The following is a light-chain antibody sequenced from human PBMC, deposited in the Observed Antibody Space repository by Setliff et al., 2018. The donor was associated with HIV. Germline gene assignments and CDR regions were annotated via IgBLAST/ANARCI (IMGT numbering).Light chain of an antibody. CDR3: CSNTGSNTFV. V-gene: IGLV2-23*01. J-gene: IGLJ1*01. Sequence: QSVLTQPASVSGSVGQAITISCTGTSSDFGSYHLVSWYQQHPDKGPKLMIYAGTRRPSGVSNRFSGSKSGNVASLTISGLQAEDEADYYCCSNTGSNTFVFGTGTKVTVL. CDR2: AGT. CDR1: SSDFGSYHL.